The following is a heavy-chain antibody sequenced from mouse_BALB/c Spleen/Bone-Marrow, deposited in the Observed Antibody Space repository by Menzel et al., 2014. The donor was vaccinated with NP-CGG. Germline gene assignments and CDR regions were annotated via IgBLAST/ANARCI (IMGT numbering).Heavy chain of an antibody. J-gene: IGHJ3*01. Sequence: EVQLQQSGPEMVKPGASVKESCKASGYAFTSYNMYWVKQSHGKSLEWIGHIDPYNGGTSYNQKFKGKATLTVDKSSSTVYMHLNSLASEDASVYYCARENYGSSPAYWGPGTLVTVSA. CDR3: ARENYGSSPAY. V-gene: IGHV1S135*01. CDR1: GYAFTSYN. CDR2: IDPYNGGT. D-gene: IGHD1-1*01.